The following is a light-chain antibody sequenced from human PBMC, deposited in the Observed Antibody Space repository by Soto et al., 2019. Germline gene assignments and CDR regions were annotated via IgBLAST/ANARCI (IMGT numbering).Light chain of an antibody. Sequence: IQMTPSPSSLSASLGDRGTITCRASQSVSGWLAWYQQKPGEAPKLLIYDASALPRGVPSRFSGSGSGTKFTLTIASLQPDDFATYYCQQYETFSGTFGPGTKVDIK. CDR1: QSVSGW. J-gene: IGKJ1*01. V-gene: IGKV1-5*01. CDR2: DAS. CDR3: QQYETFSGT.